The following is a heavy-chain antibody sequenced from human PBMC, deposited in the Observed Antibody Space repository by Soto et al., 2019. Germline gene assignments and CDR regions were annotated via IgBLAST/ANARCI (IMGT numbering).Heavy chain of an antibody. V-gene: IGHV3-30-3*01. CDR2: ISYDGSDK. CDR3: ARGGDSSGYYPPGFGYYYYGMDV. D-gene: IGHD3-22*01. Sequence: GGSLRLSCADSGFTFSPYTMHWVRQTPGKGLELVAVISYDGSDKYYADSVRGRFTISRDNSKNTLLLQMNSLRAEDTALYYCARGGDSSGYYPPGFGYYYYGMDVWGQGTTVTVSS. CDR1: GFTFSPYT. J-gene: IGHJ6*02.